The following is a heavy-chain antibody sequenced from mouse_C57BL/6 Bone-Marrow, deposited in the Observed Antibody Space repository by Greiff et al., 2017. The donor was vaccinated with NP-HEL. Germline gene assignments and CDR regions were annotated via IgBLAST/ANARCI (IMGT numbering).Heavy chain of an antibody. CDR1: GYTFTSYG. D-gene: IGHD2-1*01. CDR3: ARWWAIYYGNWGFAY. J-gene: IGHJ3*01. V-gene: IGHV1-81*01. CDR2: IYPRSGNT. Sequence: QVQLKQSGAELARPGASVKLSCKASGYTFTSYGISWVKQRTGQGLEWIGEIYPRSGNTYYNEKFKGKATLTADKSSSTAYMELRSLTSEDSAVYICARWWAIYYGNWGFAYWGQGTLVTVSA.